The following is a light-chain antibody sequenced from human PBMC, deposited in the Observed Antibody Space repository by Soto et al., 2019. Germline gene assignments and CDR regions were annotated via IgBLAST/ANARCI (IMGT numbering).Light chain of an antibody. CDR1: SSNIGAGYD. CDR2: GDT. CDR3: QSYDSALNVYVV. Sequence: QSVLTQPPSVSGAPGQRVTISCTGTSSNIGAGYDVHWYQQLPGTAPKLLIYGDTNRPSGVPDRFSGFKSGTSASLAITGLQDEDEADYYCQSYDSALNVYVVFGGGTKLTVL. V-gene: IGLV1-40*01. J-gene: IGLJ2*01.